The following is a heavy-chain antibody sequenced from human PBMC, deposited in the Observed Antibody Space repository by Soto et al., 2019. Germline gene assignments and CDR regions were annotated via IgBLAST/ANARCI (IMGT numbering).Heavy chain of an antibody. V-gene: IGHV1-69*06. CDR3: ASNGYDILTGYPYYFDY. CDR1: GGTFSSYA. CDR2: IIPIFGTA. Sequence: SVKVSCKASGGTFSSYAISWVRQAPGQGLEWMGGIIPIFGTANYAQKFQGRVTITADKSTSTAYMALSSLRSEDTAVYYCASNGYDILTGYPYYFDYWGQGTLVTVSS. J-gene: IGHJ4*02. D-gene: IGHD3-9*01.